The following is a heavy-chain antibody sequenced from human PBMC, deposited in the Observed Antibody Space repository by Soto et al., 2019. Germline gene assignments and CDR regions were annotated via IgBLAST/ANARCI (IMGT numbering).Heavy chain of an antibody. V-gene: IGHV4-30-4*01. D-gene: IGHD4-17*01. CDR3: ARDLRYGDDGDGVSDY. CDR2: IYYSGRT. Sequence: QVQLQESGPGLVKPSQTLSLTCTVSGGSISSGDYYWGWIRQPPGKGLEWIGYIYYSGRTDYNPSLKSRVTISVDKSKNQFSLELSSVTAADTAGYYCARDLRYGDDGDGVSDYWGNGTLVTVSA. CDR1: GGSISSGDYY. J-gene: IGHJ4*01.